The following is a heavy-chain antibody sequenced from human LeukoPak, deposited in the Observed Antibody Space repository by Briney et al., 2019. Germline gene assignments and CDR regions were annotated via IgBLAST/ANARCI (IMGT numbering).Heavy chain of an antibody. CDR3: ARDRYGDYAVDY. CDR1: GFTFTTYT. CDR2: ITSSSYI. D-gene: IGHD4-17*01. J-gene: IGHJ4*02. Sequence: GGSLRLSCAATGFTFTTYTMNWVRQAPGEGLEWVSSITSSSYIHYADSARGRFTISRDNAKNSLYLQMSSPRAEDTAVYYCARDRYGDYAVDYWGQGTLVTVSS. V-gene: IGHV3-21*01.